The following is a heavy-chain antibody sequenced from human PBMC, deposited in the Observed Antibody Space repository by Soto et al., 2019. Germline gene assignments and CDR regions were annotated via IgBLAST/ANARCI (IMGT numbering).Heavy chain of an antibody. CDR3: STKVTIVTARTDY. Sequence: GGSLRLSCAASGFTFSDHYMDWVRLAPGKGLEWVGRIKNKANSYTTQYAASVKGRFTISRDDSKNSLYLQMDSLKTEDTAVYFCSTKVTIVTARTDYWGQGSLVTVSS. CDR2: IKNKANSYTT. D-gene: IGHD4-17*01. CDR1: GFTFSDHY. J-gene: IGHJ4*02. V-gene: IGHV3-72*01.